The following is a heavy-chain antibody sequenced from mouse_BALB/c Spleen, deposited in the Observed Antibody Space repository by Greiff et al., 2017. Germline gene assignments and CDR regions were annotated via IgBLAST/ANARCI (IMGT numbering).Heavy chain of an antibody. V-gene: IGHV7-3*02. CDR3: ARELYYFDY. CDR2: IRNKANGYTT. Sequence: EVKLQESGGGLVQPGGSLRLSCATSGFTFTDYYMSWVRQPPGKALEWLGFIRNKANGYTTEYSASVKGRFTISRDNSQSILYLQMNTLRAEDSATYYCARELYYFDYWGQGTTLTVSS. CDR1: GFTFTDYY. J-gene: IGHJ2*01.